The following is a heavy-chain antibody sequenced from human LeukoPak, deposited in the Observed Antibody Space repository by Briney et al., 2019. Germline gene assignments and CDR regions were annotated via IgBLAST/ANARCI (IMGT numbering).Heavy chain of an antibody. J-gene: IGHJ4*02. CDR2: IIPILGIT. V-gene: IGHV1-69*04. Sequence: ASVKVSCKASGGTFSSYAISWVRQAPGQGLEWMGRIIPILGITNYGQKFQGRVTITADESTSTAYMELSSLRSEDTAVYYCARSQGPYSSSSYVDYWGQGTLVTVSS. D-gene: IGHD6-6*01. CDR3: ARSQGPYSSSSYVDY. CDR1: GGTFSSYA.